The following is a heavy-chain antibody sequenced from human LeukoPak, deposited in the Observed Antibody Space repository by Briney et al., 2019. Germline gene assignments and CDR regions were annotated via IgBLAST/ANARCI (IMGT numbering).Heavy chain of an antibody. D-gene: IGHD3-3*01. J-gene: IGHJ4*02. Sequence: SETLSLTCAVYGGSFSGYYWSWIRQPPGKGLEWIGEINHSGSTNYNPSLKSRVTISVDTSKNQFSLKLSSVTAADTAVYYCASFTTIFGVVVYFDYWGQGTLVTVSS. V-gene: IGHV4-34*01. CDR2: INHSGST. CDR3: ASFTTIFGVVVYFDY. CDR1: GGSFSGYY.